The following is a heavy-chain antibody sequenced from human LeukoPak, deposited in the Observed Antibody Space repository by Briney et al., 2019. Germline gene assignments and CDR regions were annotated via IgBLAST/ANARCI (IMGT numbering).Heavy chain of an antibody. CDR1: GGTFSSYA. CDR3: ARGESSYYYDSSGYYYYYYYMDV. J-gene: IGHJ6*03. Sequence: GASVKVSCKASGGTFSSYAISWVRQAPGQGLEWMGWINPNSGGTNYAQKFQGRVTMTRDTSISTAYMELSRLRSDDTAVYYCARGESSYYYDSSGYYYYYYYMDVWGKGTTVTVSS. CDR2: INPNSGGT. D-gene: IGHD3-22*01. V-gene: IGHV1-2*02.